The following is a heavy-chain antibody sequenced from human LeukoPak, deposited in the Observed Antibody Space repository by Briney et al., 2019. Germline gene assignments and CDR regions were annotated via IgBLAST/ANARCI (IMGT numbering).Heavy chain of an antibody. Sequence: SETLSLTRTVSGGSISSYYWNWIRQPPGKGVEWIGYIYSSGSTSYNPSLKSRVTMSVDTSKNQFSLKVSAVTAAFTAVYYCARQGTYGPLDLWGQGNLVTVSS. J-gene: IGHJ5*02. V-gene: IGHV4-59*08. CDR3: ARQGTYGPLDL. D-gene: IGHD3-10*01. CDR1: GGSISSYY. CDR2: IYSSGST.